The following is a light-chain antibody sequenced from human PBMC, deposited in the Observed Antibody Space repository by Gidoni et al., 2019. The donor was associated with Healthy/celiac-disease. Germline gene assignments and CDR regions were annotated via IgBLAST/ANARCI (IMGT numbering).Light chain of an antibody. J-gene: IGLJ3*02. CDR2: DDS. CDR3: QVWDSSTLWV. CDR1: NIGSKS. V-gene: IGLV3-21*02. Sequence: SYVLPQPPSVSVAPGQTARITCGGNNIGSKSVHWYQQKPGQAPVLVVYDDSDRPSGIPERFSGSNSGNTATLTISRVEAGDEADYYCQVWDSSTLWVFGGGTKLTVL.